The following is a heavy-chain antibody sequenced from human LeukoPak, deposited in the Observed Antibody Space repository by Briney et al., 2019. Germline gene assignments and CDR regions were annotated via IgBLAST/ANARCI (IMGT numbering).Heavy chain of an antibody. CDR3: ARGPTELRYFDWALYYFDY. CDR1: GYSISSGYY. CDR2: IYHSGST. D-gene: IGHD3-9*01. J-gene: IGHJ4*02. V-gene: IGHV4-38-2*02. Sequence: SETLSLTCTVSGYSISSGYYWGWIRQPPGKGLEWIGSIYHSGSTNYNPSLKSRVTISVDTSKNQFSLKLSSVTAADTAVYYCARGPTELRYFDWALYYFDYWGQGTLVTVSS.